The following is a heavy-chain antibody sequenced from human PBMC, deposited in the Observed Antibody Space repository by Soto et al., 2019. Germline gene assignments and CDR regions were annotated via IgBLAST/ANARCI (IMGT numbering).Heavy chain of an antibody. CDR2: INRDGSIT. V-gene: IGHV3-74*01. Sequence: EVQLVESGGGLVQPGGSLRLSCVTSGYTFSTYWMHWVRQVPGKGLVWVSRINRDGSITTYADPVKGRFTISRDNAKDTLSLQMNSLRVEDTAVYYCARDLSGQSDLWGQRTLVTVSS. J-gene: IGHJ5*02. CDR3: ARDLSGQSDL. CDR1: GYTFSTYW.